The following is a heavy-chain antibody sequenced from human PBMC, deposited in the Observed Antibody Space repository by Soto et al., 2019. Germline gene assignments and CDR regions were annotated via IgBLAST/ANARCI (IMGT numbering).Heavy chain of an antibody. CDR3: ARDQGRGDGDYSLDY. Sequence: QLLESGPGLVKPSQTLSLTCTVSGGSISSGNWYWSWIRQHPGKGLEWIGYIYYSGSTYYNPSLKSRVSISVDTSKNQFSLKLSSVTAADTAVYYCARDQGRGDGDYSLDYWGQGILVTVSS. V-gene: IGHV4-31*03. J-gene: IGHJ4*02. CDR1: GGSISSGNWY. CDR2: IYYSGST. D-gene: IGHD4-17*01.